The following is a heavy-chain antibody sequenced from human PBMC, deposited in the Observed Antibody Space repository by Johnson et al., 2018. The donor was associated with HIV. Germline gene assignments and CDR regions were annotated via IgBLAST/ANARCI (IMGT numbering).Heavy chain of an antibody. CDR1: GFTFSTNA. CDR2: VTYDGSNK. V-gene: IGHV3-30*04. Sequence: QVQLVESGGGVVQPGRSLRLSCPASGFTFSTNAMHWVRQAPGKGLEWVAGVTYDGSNKYYADSVKGRFTISRDNSKNTLYLQMNSLRAEDTAVYYCARDTVTGSPAFDIWGQGTMVTVSS. D-gene: IGHD1-20*01. J-gene: IGHJ3*02. CDR3: ARDTVTGSPAFDI.